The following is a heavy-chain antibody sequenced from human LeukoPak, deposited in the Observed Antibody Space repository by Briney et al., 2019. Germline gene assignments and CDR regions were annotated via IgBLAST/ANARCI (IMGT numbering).Heavy chain of an antibody. D-gene: IGHD1-26*01. J-gene: IGHJ6*02. Sequence: GGSLRLSCAASGFTFSSYSMNWVRQAPGKGLEWVSSISSSSSYIYYADSVKGRFTIFRDNAKNSLYLQMNSLRAEDTAVYYCARDTAGSYYYYYGMDVWGQGTTVTVSS. V-gene: IGHV3-21*01. CDR2: ISSSSSYI. CDR3: ARDTAGSYYYYYGMDV. CDR1: GFTFSSYS.